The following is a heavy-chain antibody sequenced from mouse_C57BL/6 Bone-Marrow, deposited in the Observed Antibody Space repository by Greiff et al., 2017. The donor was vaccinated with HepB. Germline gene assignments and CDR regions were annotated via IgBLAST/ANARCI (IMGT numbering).Heavy chain of an antibody. CDR3: ARQGKGKYFDV. D-gene: IGHD1-3*01. Sequence: EVQLQQSGGGLVQPGESLKLSCESNEYEFPSHDMSWVRKTPEKRLELVAAINSDGGSTYYPDTMERRIIISRDNTKKTPYLQMSSLRSEDTALYYCARQGKGKYFDVWGTGTTVTVSS. CDR1: EYEFPSHD. V-gene: IGHV5-2*01. J-gene: IGHJ1*03. CDR2: INSDGGST.